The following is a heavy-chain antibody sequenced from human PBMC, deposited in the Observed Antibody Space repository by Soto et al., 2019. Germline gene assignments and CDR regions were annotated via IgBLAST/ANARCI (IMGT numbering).Heavy chain of an antibody. Sequence: ASVKVSCKASGYTFTSYGISWVRQAPGQGLEWMGWISAYNGNTNYAQKLQGRVTMTTDTSTSTAYMELRSLRSDDTAVYYCARDIATGTYETPPYDAFDIWGQGTMVTV. CDR1: GYTFTSYG. CDR3: ARDIATGTYETPPYDAFDI. J-gene: IGHJ3*02. CDR2: ISAYNGNT. V-gene: IGHV1-18*01. D-gene: IGHD1-7*01.